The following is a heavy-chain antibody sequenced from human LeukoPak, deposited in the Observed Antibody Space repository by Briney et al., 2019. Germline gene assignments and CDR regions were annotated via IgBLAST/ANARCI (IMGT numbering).Heavy chain of an antibody. V-gene: IGHV3-23*01. D-gene: IGHD6-19*01. CDR3: AKTSYSRGWPLDY. CDR1: GFTFSGYA. J-gene: IGHJ4*02. Sequence: GGSLRLSCAASGFTFSGYAMSWVRQAPGQGLEWVSTISGFGGSTYYADSVKGRFTISRDNSKNTLYLQMNSLRAEDTAVYYCAKTSYSRGWPLDYWGQGTLVTVSP. CDR2: ISGFGGST.